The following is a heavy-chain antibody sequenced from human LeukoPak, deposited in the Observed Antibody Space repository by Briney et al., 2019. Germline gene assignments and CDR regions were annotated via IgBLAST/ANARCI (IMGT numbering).Heavy chain of an antibody. CDR3: ARDAPDCRITRGHTEDHNRYMDG. Sequence: GGSLRLSCAASGFSFTNYGMYWVPQAPGKGLEWVAFIRYDGGKTHYVDSVKGRFTVSRGNSNKTLYLQMNGLRAEDTAVYYCARDAPDCRITRGHTEDHNRYMDGWGKGTTVTATS. CDR2: IRYDGGKT. CDR1: GFSFTNYG. D-gene: IGHD2-2*01. V-gene: IGHV3-30*02. J-gene: IGHJ6*03.